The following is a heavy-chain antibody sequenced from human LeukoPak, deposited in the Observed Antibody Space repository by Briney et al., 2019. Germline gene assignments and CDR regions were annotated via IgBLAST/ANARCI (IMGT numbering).Heavy chain of an antibody. V-gene: IGHV1-2*02. CDR3: ARADRLHGGPYLIGP. Sequence: ASVKVSCTPSGYSFTDYYMHWVRQAPGQGLEGMGWINPNSGGTSAAQKFQGRVTMTRDTSITTVYMEVSWLTSDDTAIYYCARADRLHGGPYLIGPWGQGTLVTVSS. CDR2: INPNSGGT. CDR1: GYSFTDYY. D-gene: IGHD2-21*01. J-gene: IGHJ5*02.